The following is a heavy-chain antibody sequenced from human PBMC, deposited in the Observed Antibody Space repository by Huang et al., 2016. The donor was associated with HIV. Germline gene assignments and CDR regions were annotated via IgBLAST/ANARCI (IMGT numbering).Heavy chain of an antibody. J-gene: IGHJ4*02. V-gene: IGHV4-39*01. CDR1: GGSIRSDNYY. Sequence: QLQLQESGPGLVKPSETLSLTCTVSGGSIRSDNYYWGWIRPPPGKGLEWIGCIYYSGSTYYNPSLKSRVTITVDTSKNQFSLKMRSVTAADTAVYYCARLPGSITMIRGVITDPYWGQGTLVTVSS. CDR2: IYYSGST. CDR3: ARLPGSITMIRGVITDPY. D-gene: IGHD3-10*01.